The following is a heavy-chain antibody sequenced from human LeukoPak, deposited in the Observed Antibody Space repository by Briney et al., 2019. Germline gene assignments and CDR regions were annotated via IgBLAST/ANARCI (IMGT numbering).Heavy chain of an antibody. CDR3: ARTNYDILTGVDV. V-gene: IGHV3-21*06. Sequence: DSIQGRFTISRDNAENSLYLQMNSLRAEDTAVYYCARTNYDILTGVDVWGQGTTVTVSS. D-gene: IGHD3-9*01. J-gene: IGHJ6*02.